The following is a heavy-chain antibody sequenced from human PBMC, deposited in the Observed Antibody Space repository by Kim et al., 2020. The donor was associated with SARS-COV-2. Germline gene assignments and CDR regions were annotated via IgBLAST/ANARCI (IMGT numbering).Heavy chain of an antibody. J-gene: IGHJ4*02. CDR1: GYTFTSYD. CDR2: MNPNSGNT. CDR3: AGGLSVRYQLLWARYMSYYFYY. V-gene: IGHV1-8*01. D-gene: IGHD2-2*01. Sequence: ASVKVSCKASGYTFTSYDINWVRQATGQGLEWMGWMNPNSGNTGYAQKFQGRVTMTRNTSISTAYMELSSLRSEDTAVYYCAGGLSVRYQLLWARYMSYYFYYWCQGTLVTVSS.